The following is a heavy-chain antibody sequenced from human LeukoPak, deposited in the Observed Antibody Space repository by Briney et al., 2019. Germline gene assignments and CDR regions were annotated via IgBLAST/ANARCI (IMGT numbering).Heavy chain of an antibody. CDR1: GFTFGSYA. CDR3: AKEDRLRTIDY. V-gene: IGHV3-23*01. D-gene: IGHD4-17*01. J-gene: IGHJ4*02. CDR2: IDGSGDNT. Sequence: GGSLRLSCAASGFTFGSYAVSWVRQAPEKGLEWVSAIDGSGDNTYYADSVKGRFTISRDNSKNTLHLQMNSLRAEDTAVYYCAKEDRLRTIDYWGQGTLVTVSS.